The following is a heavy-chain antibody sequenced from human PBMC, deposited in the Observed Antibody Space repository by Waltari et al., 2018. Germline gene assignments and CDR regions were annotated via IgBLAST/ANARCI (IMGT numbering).Heavy chain of an antibody. J-gene: IGHJ4*02. V-gene: IGHV3-53*01. CDR3: ARGCIDHRCYIEK. D-gene: IGHD2-8*01. Sequence: EVQLVEAGGGLIQPGGSLGLSGAASGFTYNNNYINWVRQAPGKGLEWVSVIYSGVNTYYADSVKGRFTISRDNSKNTLYLQMNSLRVDDTAVYFCARGCIDHRCYIEKWGQGTLVTVSS. CDR2: IYSGVNT. CDR1: GFTYNNNY.